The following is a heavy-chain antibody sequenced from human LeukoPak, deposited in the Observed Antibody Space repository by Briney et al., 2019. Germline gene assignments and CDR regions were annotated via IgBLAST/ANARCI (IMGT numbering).Heavy chain of an antibody. CDR1: GFTVSSNY. V-gene: IGHV3-66*01. J-gene: IGHJ3*02. CDR3: ASLGADCSSTSCPVFDI. Sequence: GGSLRLSCAASGFTVSSNYMSWVRQAPGKGLEWVSVIYSGGSTYYADSVKGRFTISRDNSKNTLYLQMNSLRAEDTAVYYCASLGADCSSTSCPVFDIWGQGTMVTVSS. CDR2: IYSGGST. D-gene: IGHD2-2*01.